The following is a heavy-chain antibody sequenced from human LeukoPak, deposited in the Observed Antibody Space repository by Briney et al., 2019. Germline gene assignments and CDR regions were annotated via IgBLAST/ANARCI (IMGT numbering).Heavy chain of an antibody. CDR1: GFTFSSYG. CDR3: ARGIYYDSRGLDY. V-gene: IGHV3-33*01. CDR2: IWYDGSNK. Sequence: GGSLRLSCAASGFTFSSYGMHWVRQAPGKGLEWVAVIWYDGSNKYYADSVKGRFTISRDNSKNTLYLQMNSLRAEDTAVYYCARGIYYDSRGLDYWGQGTLATVSS. D-gene: IGHD3-22*01. J-gene: IGHJ4*02.